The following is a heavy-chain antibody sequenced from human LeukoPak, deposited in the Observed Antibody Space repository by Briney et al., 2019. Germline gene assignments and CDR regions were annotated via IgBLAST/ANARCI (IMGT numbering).Heavy chain of an antibody. V-gene: IGHV3-30*18. CDR1: GFTFSSYG. J-gene: IGHJ4*02. CDR3: AKALYYYDSSGPGY. Sequence: GGPLRLSCAASGFTFSSYGMHWVRQAPGKGLEWVAVISYDGSNKYYADSVKGRFTISRDNSKNTLYLQMNSLRAEDTAVYYCAKALYYYDSSGPGYWGQGTLVTVSS. D-gene: IGHD3-22*01. CDR2: ISYDGSNK.